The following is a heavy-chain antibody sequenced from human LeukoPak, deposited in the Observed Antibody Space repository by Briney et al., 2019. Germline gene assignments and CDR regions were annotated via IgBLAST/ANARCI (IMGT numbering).Heavy chain of an antibody. Sequence: PGGSLRLSCATSGFTFSNYWMSWVRQAPGKGLEWVANIKHDGSQKYYLDSVKGRFTISRDNAKNSLYLQMNSLRAADTAVYYCARDSYYSSDNWGQGTPVTVSS. J-gene: IGHJ4*02. CDR3: ARDSYYSSDN. V-gene: IGHV3-7*05. D-gene: IGHD3-22*01. CDR2: IKHDGSQK. CDR1: GFTFSNYW.